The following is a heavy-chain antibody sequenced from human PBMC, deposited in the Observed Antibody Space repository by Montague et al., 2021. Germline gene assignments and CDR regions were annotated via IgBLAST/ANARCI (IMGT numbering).Heavy chain of an antibody. V-gene: IGHV6-1*01. J-gene: IGHJ4*02. CDR2: TYYRSERYN. CDR3: ARIPVGSKYYFDF. CDR1: GDSVASNIAR. D-gene: IGHD2-2*01. Sequence: CAISGDSVASNIARWNWVKQTPEIDLDWVGRTYYRSERYNDYAESVKSRITIDPDTPKHQFSLHLNSVTPEDTAVYYCARIPVGSKYYFDFWGQGTLVTVSS.